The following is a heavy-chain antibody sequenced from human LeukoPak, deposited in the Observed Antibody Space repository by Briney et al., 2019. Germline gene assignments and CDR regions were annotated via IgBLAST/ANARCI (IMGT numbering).Heavy chain of an antibody. CDR3: ARMGPYCSSTSCYTGDYYYYYGMDV. Sequence: PSETLSLTCTVSGGSISSSSYYWGWIRQPPGKGLEWIGSIYYSGSTFYNPSLKSRVTISVDRSKNQFSLKLSSVTAADTAVYYCARMGPYCSSTSCYTGDYYYYYGMDVWGQGTTVTVSS. CDR1: GGSISSSSYY. V-gene: IGHV4-39*07. CDR2: IYYSGST. J-gene: IGHJ6*02. D-gene: IGHD2-2*02.